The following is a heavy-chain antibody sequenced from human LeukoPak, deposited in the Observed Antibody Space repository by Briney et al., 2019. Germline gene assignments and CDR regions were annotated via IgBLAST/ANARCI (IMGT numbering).Heavy chain of an antibody. V-gene: IGHV1-69*13. J-gene: IGHJ6*02. CDR3: ARVQVETSYGMDV. Sequence: SVKVSCKASGGTFSSYAISWVRQAPGQGLEWIGGIIPIFGTANYAQKFQGRVTITADESTSTAYMELSSLRSEDTAVYYCARVQVETSYGMDVWGQGTTVTVSS. CDR1: GGTFSSYA. CDR2: IIPIFGTA. D-gene: IGHD4-11*01.